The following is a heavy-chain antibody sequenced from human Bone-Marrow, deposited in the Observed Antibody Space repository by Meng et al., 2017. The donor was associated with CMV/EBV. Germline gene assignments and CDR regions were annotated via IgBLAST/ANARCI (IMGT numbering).Heavy chain of an antibody. V-gene: IGHV1-2*02. CDR1: GYTFTGYY. J-gene: IGHJ4*02. Sequence: ASVKVSCKASGYTFTGYYMHWVRQAPGQGLEWMGWINPNSGGTNYAQKFQGRVTITADKSTSTVYMELSSLRSEDTAVYYCARTLRLQWLPLNWGQGTLVTVSS. D-gene: IGHD3-22*01. CDR2: INPNSGGT. CDR3: ARTLRLQWLPLN.